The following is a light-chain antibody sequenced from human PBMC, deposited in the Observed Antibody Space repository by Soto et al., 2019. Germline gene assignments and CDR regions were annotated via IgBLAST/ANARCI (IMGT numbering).Light chain of an antibody. CDR1: SSDVGGYNY. Sequence: QSALTQPASVSWSPGQSITISCTGTSSDVGGYNYVSWHQQHPGKAPKLLIYDVSSRPSGVSNRFSASKSGNTASLTISGLQAEDEADYYCSSYTSSITHVFGTGTKVTVL. J-gene: IGLJ1*01. V-gene: IGLV2-14*01. CDR3: SSYTSSITHV. CDR2: DVS.